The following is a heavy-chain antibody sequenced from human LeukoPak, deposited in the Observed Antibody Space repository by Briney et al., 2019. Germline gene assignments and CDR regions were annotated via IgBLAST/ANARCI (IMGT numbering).Heavy chain of an antibody. V-gene: IGHV4-59*08. J-gene: IGHJ3*02. Sequence: PSETLSLTCTVSDASISSYYWSWIRQPPGKGLEWIGYIFYSGSTNYNPSLKSRVTISVAMSKNQFSLKLRSVTAADTAVYYCARHGGATMVRGVLVYAFDIWGQGTMVTVSS. CDR2: IFYSGST. CDR1: DASISSYY. D-gene: IGHD3-10*01. CDR3: ARHGGATMVRGVLVYAFDI.